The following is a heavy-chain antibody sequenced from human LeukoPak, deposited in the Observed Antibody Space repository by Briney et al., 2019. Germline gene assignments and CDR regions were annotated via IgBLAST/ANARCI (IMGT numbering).Heavy chain of an antibody. J-gene: IGHJ4*02. CDR1: GWSVSTYY. D-gene: IGHD1-26*01. Sequence: SGTLSLTCTVSGWSVSTYYWSWIGQSPGTGLEWIAYMHYSGSPNYNPSLNSRVTVSVDTSKHEFSLSLYSVTAADTAIYYCARDIRMIGATHYLDYWGPGALVTVSS. V-gene: IGHV4-59*02. CDR3: ARDIRMIGATHYLDY. CDR2: MHYSGSP.